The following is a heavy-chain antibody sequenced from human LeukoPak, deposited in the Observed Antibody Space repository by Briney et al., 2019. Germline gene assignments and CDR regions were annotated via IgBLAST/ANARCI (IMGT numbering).Heavy chain of an antibody. CDR1: GFTFSSYS. D-gene: IGHD2-2*01. CDR2: ISSSSSYI. Sequence: PGGSLRLSCAASGFTFSSYSMNWVRQAPGKGLEWVSSISSSSSYIYYADSVKGRFTISRDNAKNSLYLQMNSLRAEDTAVYYCARGGPYCSSTSCPQEAFDIWGQGTMVTVSS. V-gene: IGHV3-21*01. CDR3: ARGGPYCSSTSCPQEAFDI. J-gene: IGHJ3*02.